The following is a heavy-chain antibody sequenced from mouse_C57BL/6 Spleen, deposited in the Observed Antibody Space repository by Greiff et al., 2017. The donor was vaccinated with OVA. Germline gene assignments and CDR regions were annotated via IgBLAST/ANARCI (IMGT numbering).Heavy chain of an antibody. CDR3: ARQGQLRLPFFDY. CDR2: INPYNGGT. CDR1: GYTFTDYY. V-gene: IGHV1-19*01. J-gene: IGHJ2*01. Sequence: VQLQQSGPVLVKPGASVKMSCKASGYTFTDYYMNWVKQSHGKSLEWIGVINPYNGGTSYNQKFKGKATLTVDKSSSTAYMELNSLTSEDSAVYYCARQGQLRLPFFDYWGQGTTLTVSS. D-gene: IGHD3-2*02.